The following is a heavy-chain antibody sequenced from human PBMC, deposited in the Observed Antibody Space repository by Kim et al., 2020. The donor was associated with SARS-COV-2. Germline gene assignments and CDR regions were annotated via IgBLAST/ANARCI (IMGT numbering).Heavy chain of an antibody. CDR1: GGSFSGYY. Sequence: SETLSLTCAVYGGSFSGYYWNWIRQSPGKGLEWIGEINHSGSSRYNPSLKSRVTISVDTSKNQFSLKLRSVTAADTAVYYCARDKMRDSHAANQYWGQGT. J-gene: IGHJ1*01. D-gene: IGHD2-15*01. CDR2: INHSGSS. CDR3: ARDKMRDSHAANQY. V-gene: IGHV4-34*01.